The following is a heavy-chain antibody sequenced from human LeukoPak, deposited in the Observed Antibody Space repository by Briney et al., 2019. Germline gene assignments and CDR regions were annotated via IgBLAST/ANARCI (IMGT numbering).Heavy chain of an antibody. CDR2: INQSGST. Sequence: ASETLSLTCAVYGGSFSGYYWSWIRQPPGKGLEWIGEINQSGSTNYNPSLKSRVTISVDTSKNQFSLKLSSVTAADTAVYYCARRSRSIAVAGKEKYYFDYWGQGTLVTVSS. J-gene: IGHJ4*01. CDR1: GGSFSGYY. D-gene: IGHD6-19*01. CDR3: ARRSRSIAVAGKEKYYFDY. V-gene: IGHV4-34*01.